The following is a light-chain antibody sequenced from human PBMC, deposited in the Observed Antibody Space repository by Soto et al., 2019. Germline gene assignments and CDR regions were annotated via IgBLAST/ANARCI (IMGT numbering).Light chain of an antibody. CDR3: QEYLHTTRR. V-gene: IGKV4-1*01. J-gene: IGKJ1*01. CDR1: QRVLYSSNNKNY. Sequence: DTVITYSPYSLAASLSESATIKCKSSQRVLYSSNNKNYLAWYQQKPGQPPKLLIYWASTRESGVPDRFSGSGSGTDFTLTISSLQAEDVAVYYCQEYLHTTRRFGQGSKV. CDR2: WAS.